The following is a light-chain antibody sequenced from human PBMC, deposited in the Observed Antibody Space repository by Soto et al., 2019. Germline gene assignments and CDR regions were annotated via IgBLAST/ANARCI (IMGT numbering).Light chain of an antibody. Sequence: DIQMTQSPSTLSASVGDTVTITCRASQSISSWLAWYQQKPGKAPKLLIYKASSLQTGVPSRFSGSGSGTEFTLPISSLQPDDFATYYCQQSDSLWTFGQGTKVEIK. CDR2: KAS. V-gene: IGKV1-5*03. CDR1: QSISSW. CDR3: QQSDSLWT. J-gene: IGKJ1*01.